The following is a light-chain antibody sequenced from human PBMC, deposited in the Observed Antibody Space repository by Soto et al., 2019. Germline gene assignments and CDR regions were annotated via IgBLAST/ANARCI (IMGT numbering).Light chain of an antibody. V-gene: IGKV3-20*01. J-gene: IGKJ3*01. CDR2: GAS. CDR3: QQYGRSPFT. Sequence: EIVMTQSPGTLSLSPGETATLSCRASQSVSSNYVAWFHHKPGQAPRLLIYGASSRATGVPDRFSASGSGTDFTLTSSRLEPEDFAVYYCQQYGRSPFTFGPGTKVDIK. CDR1: QSVSSNY.